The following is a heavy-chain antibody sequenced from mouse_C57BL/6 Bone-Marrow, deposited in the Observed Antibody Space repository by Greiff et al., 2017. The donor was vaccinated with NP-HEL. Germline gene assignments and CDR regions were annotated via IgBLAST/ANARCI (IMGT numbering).Heavy chain of an antibody. CDR3: ARSTMVTTEVDY. J-gene: IGHJ2*01. Sequence: VHVKQSGPELVKPGASVKISCKASGYSFTDYNMNWVKQSNGKSLEWIGVINPNYGTTSYNQKFKGKATLTVDQSSSTAYMQLNSLTSEDSAVYYCARSTMVTTEVDYWGQGTTLTVSS. CDR1: GYSFTDYN. CDR2: INPNYGTT. D-gene: IGHD2-2*01. V-gene: IGHV1-39*01.